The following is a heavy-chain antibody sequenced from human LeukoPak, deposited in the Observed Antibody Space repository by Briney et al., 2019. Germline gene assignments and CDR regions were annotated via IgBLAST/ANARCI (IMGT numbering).Heavy chain of an antibody. J-gene: IGHJ4*02. D-gene: IGHD3-3*01. CDR3: AKGGPRITIFGVVSVRGNYFDY. V-gene: IGHV3-9*03. Sequence: QPGRSLRLSCAASGFTFDDYAMHWVRQAPGKGLEWVSGISWNSGSIGYADSVKGRFTISRDNAKNSLYLQMNSLRAEDMALYYCAKGGPRITIFGVVSVRGNYFDYWGQGTLVTVSS. CDR2: ISWNSGSI. CDR1: GFTFDDYA.